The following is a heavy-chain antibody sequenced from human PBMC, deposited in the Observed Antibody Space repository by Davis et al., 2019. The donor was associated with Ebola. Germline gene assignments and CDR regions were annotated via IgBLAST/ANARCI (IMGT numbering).Heavy chain of an antibody. CDR1: GYTFTGYY. J-gene: IGHJ6*02. V-gene: IGHV1-2*04. CDR2: INPNSGGT. Sequence: AASGKVSCKASGYTFTGYYMHWVRQAPGQGLEWMGWINPNSGGTNYAQKFQGWVTMTRDTSISTAYMELSRLRSDDTAVYYCARERGIVQTCGMDVWGQGTTVTVSS. D-gene: IGHD2-8*01. CDR3: ARERGIVQTCGMDV.